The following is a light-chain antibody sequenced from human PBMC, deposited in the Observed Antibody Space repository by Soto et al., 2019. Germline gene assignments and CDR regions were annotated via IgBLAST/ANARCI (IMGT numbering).Light chain of an antibody. CDR1: SSNIGGNS. J-gene: IGLJ1*01. V-gene: IGLV1-51*01. CDR3: GSWDSSLSVYV. Sequence: HSVLTQPPSVSAAPGQKVTISCSGSSSNIGGNSVSWYQQLPGTAPKLLIYDDNKRPSGIPDRFSGSKSGTSATLGITGFQTGDEADYYCGSWDSSLSVYVFGTGTKVTVL. CDR2: DDN.